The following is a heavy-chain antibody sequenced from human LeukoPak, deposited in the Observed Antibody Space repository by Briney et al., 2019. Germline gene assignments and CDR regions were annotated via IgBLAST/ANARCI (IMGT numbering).Heavy chain of an antibody. CDR1: GYTFTSYG. CDR3: ARVPGIGAGCNYHQYQHMEV. D-gene: IGHD4-23*01. V-gene: IGHV1-18*01. CDR2: ISAYNGST. Sequence: ASVKVSCKASGYTFTSYGISWVRQAPGQGLEWMGWISAYNGSTNYAQKLQSRVTMTTDTSTSTAYMELRSLRSNDTAVYYCARVPGIGAGCNYHQYQHMEVWGKGTTVTVSS. J-gene: IGHJ6*03.